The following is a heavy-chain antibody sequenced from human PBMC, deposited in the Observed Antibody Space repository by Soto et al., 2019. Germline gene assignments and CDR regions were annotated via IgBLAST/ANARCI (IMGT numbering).Heavy chain of an antibody. D-gene: IGHD3-10*01. CDR2: ISYDGSNK. J-gene: IGHJ6*02. V-gene: IGHV3-30-3*01. CDR1: GFTFSSYA. Sequence: QVQLVESGGGVVQPGRSLRLSCAASGFTFSSYAMHWVRQAPGKGLEWVAVISYDGSNKYYADSVKGRFTISRDNSKNTLYLQMNSLRAEDTAVYYCARSYGSGSSWGMDVWGQGTTVTVSS. CDR3: ARSYGSGSSWGMDV.